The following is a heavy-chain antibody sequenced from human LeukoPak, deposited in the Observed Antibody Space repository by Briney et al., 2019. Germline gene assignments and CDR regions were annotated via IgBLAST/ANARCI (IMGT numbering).Heavy chain of an antibody. CDR2: IYSSGST. CDR1: GGSFSGYY. D-gene: IGHD2-8*01. J-gene: IGHJ6*02. Sequence: SETLSLTCAVYGGSFSGYYWTWIRQPAGKGLEWIGRIYSSGSTNYNPSLKSRVTMSVDTSKNQFSLKLSSVTAADTAVYYCARDGMGYGTDYYYGMDVWGQGTTVTVSS. CDR3: ARDGMGYGTDYYYGMDV. V-gene: IGHV4-4*07.